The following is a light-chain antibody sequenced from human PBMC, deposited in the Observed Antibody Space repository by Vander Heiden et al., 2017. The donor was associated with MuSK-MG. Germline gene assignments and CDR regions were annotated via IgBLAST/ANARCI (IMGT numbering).Light chain of an antibody. CDR3: HGLNSSGFA. J-gene: IGKJ2*01. Sequence: DIQLTQSPSFLSASVGDRVTITCRASQCISSYLAWYQQKPGKAPKLLIYAASTLESGVPSSFSASGSGTEFTLTISSLQPEDFATYYCHGLNSSGFAFGQGTKLDIK. CDR1: QCISSY. V-gene: IGKV1-9*01. CDR2: AAS.